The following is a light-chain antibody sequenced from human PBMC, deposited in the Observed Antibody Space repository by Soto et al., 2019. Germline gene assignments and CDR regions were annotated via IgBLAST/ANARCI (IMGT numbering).Light chain of an antibody. CDR1: QSVSNNY. V-gene: IGKV3-20*01. CDR3: QQYGSSPPYT. Sequence: EVVLTQSPGTLSLSPGERATISCRASQSVSNNYFAWYQQKPGQAPRLLIFGSSDRATGIPDRFSGSGSGTDFTLTISRLEPEDFAVYYCQQYGSSPPYTFGQGTKLEIK. CDR2: GSS. J-gene: IGKJ2*01.